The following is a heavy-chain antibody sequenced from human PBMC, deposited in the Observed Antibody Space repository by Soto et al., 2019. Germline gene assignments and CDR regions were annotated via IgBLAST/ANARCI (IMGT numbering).Heavy chain of an antibody. V-gene: IGHV3-30-3*01. CDR1: GFTVSAYT. Sequence: QVQLVEAGGGVVQPGMSMRRSCAASGFTVSAYTMHWVRQAPGKGLEWVAVISSDGNNKYYTDSVKGRFTISRDTSTNTLYLQMNSLRAEDKAVSYCARWEQPLFDYWGQGTLFTVSS. CDR2: ISSDGNNK. D-gene: IGHD1-26*01. CDR3: ARWEQPLFDY. J-gene: IGHJ4*02.